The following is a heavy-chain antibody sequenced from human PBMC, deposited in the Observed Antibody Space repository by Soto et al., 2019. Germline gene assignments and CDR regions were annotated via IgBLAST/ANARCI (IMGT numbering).Heavy chain of an antibody. V-gene: IGHV1-2*04. J-gene: IGHJ6*03. D-gene: IGHD1-26*01. Sequence: ASVKVSCKASGYTFTGYYMHWVRQAPGQGLEWMGWINPNSGGTNYAQKFQGWVTMTRDTSISTAYMELSRLRSDDTAVYYCASSYPDYYYYMDVWGKGTTVTVSS. CDR2: INPNSGGT. CDR3: ASSYPDYYYYMDV. CDR1: GYTFTGYY.